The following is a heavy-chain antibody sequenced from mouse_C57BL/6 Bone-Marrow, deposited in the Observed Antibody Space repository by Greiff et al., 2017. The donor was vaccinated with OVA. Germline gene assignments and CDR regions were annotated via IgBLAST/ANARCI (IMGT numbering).Heavy chain of an antibody. J-gene: IGHJ2*01. CDR3: ARHYDYALYFDY. D-gene: IGHD2-4*01. CDR1: GYSITSDY. CDR2: ISYSGST. V-gene: IGHV3-8*01. Sequence: EVHLVESGPGLAKPSQTLSLPCSVPGYSITSDYWNWIRKFPGKKLEYMGYISYSGSTYYNPSLKSRISITRDTSKNQYYLQLNSVTTEDTATYYCARHYDYALYFDYWGQGTTLTVSS.